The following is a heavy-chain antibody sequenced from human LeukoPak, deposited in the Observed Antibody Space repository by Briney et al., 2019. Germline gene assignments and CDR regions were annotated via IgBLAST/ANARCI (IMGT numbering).Heavy chain of an antibody. CDR1: GGSISSSSYY. CDR2: IYYSGST. CDR3: ATAPYCSGGSCCL. V-gene: IGHV4-39*01. J-gene: IGHJ4*02. Sequence: PSETLSLTCTVSGGSISSSSYYWGWIRQPPGKGLEWIGSIYYSGSTYYNPSLKSRVTISVDTSKNQFSLKLSSVTAADTAVYYCATAPYCSGGSCCLGGQGTLVTVSS. D-gene: IGHD2-15*01.